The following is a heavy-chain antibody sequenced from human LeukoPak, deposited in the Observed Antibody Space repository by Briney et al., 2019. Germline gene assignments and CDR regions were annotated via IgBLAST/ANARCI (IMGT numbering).Heavy chain of an antibody. V-gene: IGHV3-11*01. D-gene: IGHD2-2*02. Sequence: LSLTCAVYGGSFSGYYWSWIRQPPGKGLEWVSYISSSGSTIYYADSVKGRFTISRDNAKNSLYLQMNSLRAEDTAVYYCAQDVRVVVPAAIDYMDVWGKGTTVTVSS. CDR2: ISSSGSTI. J-gene: IGHJ6*03. CDR1: GGSFSGYY. CDR3: AQDVRVVVPAAIDYMDV.